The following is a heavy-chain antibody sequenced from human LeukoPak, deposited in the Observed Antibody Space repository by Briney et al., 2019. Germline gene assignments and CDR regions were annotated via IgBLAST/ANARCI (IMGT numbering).Heavy chain of an antibody. CDR2: INPSGGST. J-gene: IGHJ4*02. CDR3: AREEQWLVHDY. V-gene: IGHV1-46*01. CDR1: GYTFTSYY. D-gene: IGHD6-19*01. Sequence: ASVKVSCKPSGYTFTSYYMHWVRQAPGQGLEWMGIINPSGGSTSYAQKFQGRVTMTRYTSTSTVYMELSSLRSEDTAVYYCAREEQWLVHDYWGQGTLVTVSS.